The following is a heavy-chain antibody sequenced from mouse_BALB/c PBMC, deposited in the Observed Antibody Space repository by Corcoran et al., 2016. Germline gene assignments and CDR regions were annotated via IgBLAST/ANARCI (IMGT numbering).Heavy chain of an antibody. CDR1: GYTFTNYG. V-gene: IGHV9-1*02. D-gene: IGHD2-12*01. CDR3: SRPYYSYEAWFGD. CDR2: INTYTGEP. J-gene: IGHJ3*01. Sequence: QIKLVQSGPELKKPGETVKISCKTSGYTFTNYGMNWVKKAPGKGLKWLGWINTYTGEPTYADDFKGRVAFSLETSASTAYLQINNLKNEDMATYFCSRPYYSYEAWFGDWGQGTLGTVSA.